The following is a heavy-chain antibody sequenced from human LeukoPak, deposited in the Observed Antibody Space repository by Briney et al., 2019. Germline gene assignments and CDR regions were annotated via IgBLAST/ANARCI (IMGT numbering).Heavy chain of an antibody. CDR2: IRYDGSNK. D-gene: IGHD3-9*01. CDR3: ARDSGTGAQRLRYFDWDETYYFDY. Sequence: PGGSLRLSCAASGFTFSSYVMHWVRQAPGKGLEWVAFIRYDGSNKYYADSVKGRFTISRDNSKNSLYLQMNSLRAEDTAVYYCARDSGTGAQRLRYFDWDETYYFDYWGQGTLVTVSS. CDR1: GFTFSSYV. J-gene: IGHJ4*02. V-gene: IGHV3-30*02.